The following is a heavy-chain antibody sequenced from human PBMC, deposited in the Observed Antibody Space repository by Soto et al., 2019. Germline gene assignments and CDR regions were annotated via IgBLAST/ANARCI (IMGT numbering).Heavy chain of an antibody. D-gene: IGHD6-19*01. J-gene: IGHJ4*02. Sequence: GGSLRLSCAASGFTFSSYAMSWVRQAPGKGLEWVSAISGSGGSTYYADSVKGRFTISRDNSKNTLYLQMNSLRAEDTAVYYCARMGDSSGWSGTFPGVFDYWGQRTLVTVSS. CDR2: ISGSGGST. CDR1: GFTFSSYA. CDR3: ARMGDSSGWSGTFPGVFDY. V-gene: IGHV3-23*01.